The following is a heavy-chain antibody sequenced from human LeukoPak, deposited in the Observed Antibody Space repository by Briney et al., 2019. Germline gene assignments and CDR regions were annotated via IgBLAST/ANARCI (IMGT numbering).Heavy chain of an antibody. CDR2: IYPGDSDT. V-gene: IGHV5-51*01. Sequence: GESLEISCKGSGYHFTSYWIGWVRPMPGKGLEWMGSIYPGDSDTRYSPSFQGQVTISADKSISTAYLQWSSLKASDTAMYYCARLAYCGGDCYSYYFDYWGQGTLVTVSS. D-gene: IGHD2-21*02. J-gene: IGHJ4*02. CDR3: ARLAYCGGDCYSYYFDY. CDR1: GYHFTSYW.